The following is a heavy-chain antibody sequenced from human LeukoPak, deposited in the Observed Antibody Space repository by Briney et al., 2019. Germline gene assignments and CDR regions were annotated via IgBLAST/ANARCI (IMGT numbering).Heavy chain of an antibody. D-gene: IGHD6-19*01. CDR3: ARLPDSSGFVDAFDI. V-gene: IGHV4-59*01. CDR2: IHYSGST. Sequence: PSETLSLTCTVSGGSISSYYWSWIRQPPGKGLEWIGYIHYSGSTNYNPSLKSRVTISVDTSKNQFSLKLSSVTAADTAVYYCARLPDSSGFVDAFDIWGQGTMVTVSS. J-gene: IGHJ3*02. CDR1: GGSISSYY.